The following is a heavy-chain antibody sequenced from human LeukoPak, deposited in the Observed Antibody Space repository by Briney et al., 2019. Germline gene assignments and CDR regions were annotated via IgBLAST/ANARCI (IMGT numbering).Heavy chain of an antibody. CDR2: IYTSGSS. J-gene: IGHJ4*02. V-gene: IGHV4-4*07. D-gene: IGHD3-16*01. CDR3: ARGPSALYSLDY. CDR1: GDSISSYY. Sequence: SETLSLTCTVSGDSISSYYWSWIRQPAGKGLEWIGRIYTSGSSSYNPSLKSRVTMSVDTSKNQFSLRLSSVTAADTAVYYCARGPSALYSLDYWGQGTLVTVSS.